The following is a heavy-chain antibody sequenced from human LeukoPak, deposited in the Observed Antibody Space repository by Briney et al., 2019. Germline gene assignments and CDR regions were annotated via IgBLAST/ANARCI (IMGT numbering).Heavy chain of an antibody. V-gene: IGHV1-2*02. J-gene: IGHJ6*02. CDR1: GYTFTGYY. CDR2: INPNSGGT. Sequence: ASVKVSCKASGYTFTGYYMHWVRQAPGQGVEWMGWINPNSGGTNYAQKFQGRVTMTRDTSISTAYMELSRLRSDDTAVYYCARVVPAAITSRLRYGMDVWGQGTTVTVSS. CDR3: ARVVPAAITSRLRYGMDV. D-gene: IGHD2-2*01.